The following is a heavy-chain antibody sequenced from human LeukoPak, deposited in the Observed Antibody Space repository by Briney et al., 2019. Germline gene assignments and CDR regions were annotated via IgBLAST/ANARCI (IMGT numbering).Heavy chain of an antibody. CDR1: GGSISSYY. CDR3: ARSRRYYDSSGYYFGY. V-gene: IGHV4-59*01. J-gene: IGHJ4*02. CDR2: IYYSGST. Sequence: SETLSLTCTVSGGSISSYYWSWIRQPPGKGQEWIGYIYYSGSTNYNPSLKSRVTISVDTSKNQFSLKLSSVTAADTAVYYCARSRRYYDSSGYYFGYWGQGTLVTVSS. D-gene: IGHD3-22*01.